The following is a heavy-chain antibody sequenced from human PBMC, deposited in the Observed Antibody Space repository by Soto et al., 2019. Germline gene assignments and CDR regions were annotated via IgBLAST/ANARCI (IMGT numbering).Heavy chain of an antibody. V-gene: IGHV5-51*01. CDR3: ARSRDGYNSLFDY. CDR2: LYSEDSDT. CDR1: GYNFNTNW. D-gene: IGHD5-12*01. Sequence: PGESLKISCKGSGYNFNTNWIAWVRQMPGKGLEWMGILYSEDSDTRYSPSFQGHVNISVDKSISTAYLQWSSLKASDTAMYYCARSRDGYNSLFDYWGQGILVTVSS. J-gene: IGHJ4*02.